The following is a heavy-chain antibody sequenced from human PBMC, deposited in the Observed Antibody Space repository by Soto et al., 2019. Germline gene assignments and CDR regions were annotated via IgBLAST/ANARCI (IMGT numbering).Heavy chain of an antibody. J-gene: IGHJ4*02. D-gene: IGHD6-19*01. CDR1: CGSISSYY. CDR2: LHYSGST. V-gene: IGHV4-59*01. CDR3: VRDRYSSGWVDY. Sequence: LSLTCFVSCGSISSYYWGWIRQPPGKGLEWIGYLHYSGSTKYNPSLKSRVTMSVDTSNDQFSLRLTSVTAADTAVYYCVRDRYSSGWVDYWGQGTLVTVSS.